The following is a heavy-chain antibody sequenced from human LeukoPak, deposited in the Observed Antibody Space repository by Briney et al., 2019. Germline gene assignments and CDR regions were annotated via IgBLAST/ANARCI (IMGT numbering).Heavy chain of an antibody. D-gene: IGHD4-23*01. CDR2: ISSSGSTL. J-gene: IGHJ3*02. CDR3: ARDSGRNYRGAFDI. V-gene: IGHV3-48*03. CDR1: GFTFSSYE. Sequence: GGSLRLSCAASGFTFSSYEMNWVRQAPGEGLEWVSYISSSGSTLYYADSVKGRFTISRDNAKNSLYLQMNSLRAEDTAVYYCARDSGRNYRGAFDIWGQGTMVTVSS.